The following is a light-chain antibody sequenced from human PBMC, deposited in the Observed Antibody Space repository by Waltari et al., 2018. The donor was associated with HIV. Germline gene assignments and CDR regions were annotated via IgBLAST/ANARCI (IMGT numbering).Light chain of an antibody. Sequence: EIVLTQSPGTLSLSPGVRATLSCRASQSVRNDYLAWYQHKPGQSPRRLIYGASSRATGVPDRFSGSGSGTDFTLTVSRLEPEDFAVYYCQQYGNSPWTFGQGTKVE. J-gene: IGKJ1*01. CDR2: GAS. CDR3: QQYGNSPWT. CDR1: QSVRNDY. V-gene: IGKV3-20*01.